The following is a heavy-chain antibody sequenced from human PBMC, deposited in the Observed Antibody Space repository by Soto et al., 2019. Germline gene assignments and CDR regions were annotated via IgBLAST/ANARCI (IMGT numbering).Heavy chain of an antibody. V-gene: IGHV3-48*03. D-gene: IGHD2-15*01. CDR3: ERDGVVAAPPFDY. Sequence: GGSLRLSCAASGFTFSSYEMNWVRQAPGKGLEWVSYISSSGSTIYYADSVKGRFTISRDNAKNSLYLQMNSLRAEDTAVYYCERDGVVAAPPFDYWGQGTLVTVSS. J-gene: IGHJ4*02. CDR2: ISSSGSTI. CDR1: GFTFSSYE.